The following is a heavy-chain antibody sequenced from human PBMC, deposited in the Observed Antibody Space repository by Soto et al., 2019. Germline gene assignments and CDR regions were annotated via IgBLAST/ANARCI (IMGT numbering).Heavy chain of an antibody. D-gene: IGHD6-6*01. CDR1: GGSMNYYY. Sequence: AXGTLSLTCTVSGGSMNYYYWIWIRQSPGKRLQWIGYIYYTGNINYNPSLESRVTMSVDTSKNQFSLKLRSVTAADTAVYYCARAGNSSSFWFDPWGQGTRVTVSS. CDR2: IYYTGNI. V-gene: IGHV4-59*01. CDR3: ARAGNSSSFWFDP. J-gene: IGHJ5*02.